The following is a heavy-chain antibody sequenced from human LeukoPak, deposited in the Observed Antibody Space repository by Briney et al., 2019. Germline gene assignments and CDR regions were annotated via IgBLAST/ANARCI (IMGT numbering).Heavy chain of an antibody. CDR1: GFTFSSYG. CDR2: ISYDGSNR. CDR3: AKDPYDSSGYYFPGAFDI. D-gene: IGHD3-22*01. V-gene: IGHV3-30*18. J-gene: IGHJ3*02. Sequence: GGSLRLSCAASGFTFSSYGMHWVRQAPGKGLEWVAVISYDGSNRYYADSVKGRFTISRDNSKNTLYLQMNSLRAEDTAVYYCAKDPYDSSGYYFPGAFDIWGQGTMVTVSS.